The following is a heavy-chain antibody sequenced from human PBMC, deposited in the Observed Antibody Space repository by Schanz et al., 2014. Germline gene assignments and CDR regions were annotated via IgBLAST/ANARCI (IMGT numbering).Heavy chain of an antibody. CDR1: GFSFGNYG. Sequence: EVQLVESGGGLVQPGGSLRLSCAASGFSFGNYGMSWVRQAPGKGLEWVSFVHPGGSTYYPDSVKGRFTISRDNSKNTLYLQMNSLRAEDTAVYYCAKGRFGELSAFDIWGQGTMVTVSS. CDR2: FVHPGGST. J-gene: IGHJ3*02. D-gene: IGHD3-10*01. V-gene: IGHV3-23*03. CDR3: AKGRFGELSAFDI.